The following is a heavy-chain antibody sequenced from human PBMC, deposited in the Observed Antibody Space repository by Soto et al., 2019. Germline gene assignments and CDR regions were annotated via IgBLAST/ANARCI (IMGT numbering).Heavy chain of an antibody. V-gene: IGHV1-69*13. J-gene: IGHJ6*02. CDR3: ARGRAVAGTWNYYYYYGMDV. D-gene: IGHD6-19*01. CDR2: IIPIFGTA. Sequence: SVKVSCKASGGTFSSYAISWVRQAPGQGLEWMGGIIPIFGTANYAQEFQGRVTITADESTSTAYMELSSLRSEDTAVYYCARGRAVAGTWNYYYYYGMDVWGQGTTVTVSS. CDR1: GGTFSSYA.